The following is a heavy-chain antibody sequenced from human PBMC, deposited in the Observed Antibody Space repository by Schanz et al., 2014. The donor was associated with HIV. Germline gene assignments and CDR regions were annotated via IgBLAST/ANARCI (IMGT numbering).Heavy chain of an antibody. CDR3: ARGECDFWSGYCPHFHYFDLDV. J-gene: IGHJ6*02. CDR2: MSHDGFSK. Sequence: QVQLVESGGGVVKPGGSLRLSCTASGLTFSSSIMHWVRQAPGKGLEWVAGMSHDGFSKYFADSVKGRFTISRDNSKNTLYLEINRLRPEDTAVYYCARGECDFWSGYCPHFHYFDLDVWGPGTSVTVSS. D-gene: IGHD3-3*01. CDR1: GLTFSSSI. V-gene: IGHV3-30-3*01.